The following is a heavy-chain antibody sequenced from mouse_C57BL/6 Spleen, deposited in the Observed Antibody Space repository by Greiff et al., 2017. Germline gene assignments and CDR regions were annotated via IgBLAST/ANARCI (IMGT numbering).Heavy chain of an antibody. Sequence: VQLQQPGAELVKPGASVKLSCKASGYTFTSYWLHWVKQRPGQGLEWIGMIHPNSGSTNYNEKFKSKATLTVDTSSSTAYMQLSSLTSEDSAFYCCANIDGYCTWFAYWGQGTLVTVSA. CDR2: IHPNSGST. J-gene: IGHJ3*01. V-gene: IGHV1-64*01. CDR1: GYTFTSYW. CDR3: ANIDGYCTWFAY. D-gene: IGHD2-3*01.